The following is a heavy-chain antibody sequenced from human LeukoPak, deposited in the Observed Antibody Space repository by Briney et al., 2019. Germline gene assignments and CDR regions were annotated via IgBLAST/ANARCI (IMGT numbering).Heavy chain of an antibody. CDR2: SHNDGRT. CDR1: GGSISSHY. V-gene: IGHV4-4*08. Sequence: SETLSLTRTVSGGSISSHYWSWIRQPPGKGLEWIGNSHNDGRTAPSPSLRSRITLSLDTSTNQFSLKLKYVTAADTAFYYCARVITAAGLDFWGQGILVTISS. D-gene: IGHD6-25*01. CDR3: ARVITAAGLDF. J-gene: IGHJ4*02.